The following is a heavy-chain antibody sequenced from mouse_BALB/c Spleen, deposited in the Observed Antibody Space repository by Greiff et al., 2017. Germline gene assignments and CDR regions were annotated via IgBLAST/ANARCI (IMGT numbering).Heavy chain of an antibody. CDR3: AREEGDGYYDAMDY. J-gene: IGHJ4*01. V-gene: IGHV14-3*02. CDR2: IDPANGNT. CDR1: GFNIKDTY. Sequence: VQLKQSGAELVKPGASVKLSCTASGFNIKDTYMHWVQQRPEQGLEWIGRIDPANGNTKYDPKFQGKATITADTSSNTAYLQLSSLTSEDTAVYYCAREEGDGYYDAMDYWGQGTSVTVSS. D-gene: IGHD2-3*01.